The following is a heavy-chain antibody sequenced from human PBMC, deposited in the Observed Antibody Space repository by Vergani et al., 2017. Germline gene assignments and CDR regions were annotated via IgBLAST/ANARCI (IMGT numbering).Heavy chain of an antibody. J-gene: IGHJ6*02. Sequence: QVQLVQSGAEVKKPGSSVKVSCKASGGTFSSYAISWVRQAPGQGLEWMGGIIPIFGTANYAQKFQGRVTITADESTSTAYMELSSLRSEDTAVYYCARGDPYGSLTGYYKGYYYGMDVWGQXA. D-gene: IGHD3-9*01. CDR2: IIPIFGTA. V-gene: IGHV1-69*12. CDR3: ARGDPYGSLTGYYKGYYYGMDV. CDR1: GGTFSSYA.